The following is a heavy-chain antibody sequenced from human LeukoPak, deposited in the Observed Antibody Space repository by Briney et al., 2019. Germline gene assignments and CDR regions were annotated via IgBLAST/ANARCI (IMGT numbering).Heavy chain of an antibody. CDR1: GFTFSSYS. CDR3: ASFLSYQLSPRTSYHYYYGMDV. Sequence: KAGGSLRLSCAASGFTFSSYSMNWVRQAPGKGLEWVSSISSSSSYIYYADSVKGRFTISRDNAKNSLYLQMNSLRAEDTAVYYCASFLSYQLSPRTSYHYYYGMDVWGKGTTVTVSS. V-gene: IGHV3-21*01. CDR2: ISSSSSYI. D-gene: IGHD2-2*01. J-gene: IGHJ6*04.